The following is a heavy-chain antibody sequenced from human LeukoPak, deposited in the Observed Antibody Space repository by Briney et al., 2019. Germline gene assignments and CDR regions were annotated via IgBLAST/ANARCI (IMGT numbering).Heavy chain of an antibody. Sequence: GASVTVSCKASGGTFTSYAISWVRQAPGQGLEWMGGIIPIFGTANYAQKFQGRVTITADDSTSTAYIELSSLRSEDTAVYYCARDRDIVVVVAATGYSYAYSMDVWGQGTTVTVSS. D-gene: IGHD2-15*01. J-gene: IGHJ6*02. CDR3: ARDRDIVVVVAATGYSYAYSMDV. CDR2: IIPIFGTA. CDR1: GGTFTSYA. V-gene: IGHV1-69*13.